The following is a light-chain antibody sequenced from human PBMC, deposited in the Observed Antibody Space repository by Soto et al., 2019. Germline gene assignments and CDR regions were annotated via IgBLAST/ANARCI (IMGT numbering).Light chain of an antibody. V-gene: IGKV3-15*01. CDR2: GAS. CDR1: QSVNSY. Sequence: EIVITQSPATLSVSPGERATLSCRASQSVNSYLAWYQQKPGQAPRLLIYGASTRATGVPARFSGSGSGTEFTLTISSLQSEDFAVYFCQQYNDWPYTFXQGTKVDIK. J-gene: IGKJ2*01. CDR3: QQYNDWPYT.